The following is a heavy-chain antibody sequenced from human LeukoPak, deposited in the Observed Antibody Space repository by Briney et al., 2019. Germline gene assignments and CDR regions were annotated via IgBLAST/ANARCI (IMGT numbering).Heavy chain of an antibody. D-gene: IGHD3-10*01. J-gene: IGHJ4*02. CDR2: IYHSRST. CDR1: GGSISNTLYY. V-gene: IGHV4-39*01. CDR3: ARRKGFGEGYFDS. Sequence: PSETLSLTCTVSGGSISNTLYYWAWIRQPPGKGLESIGSIYHSRSTYYSPSLKSRVTISVDTSKNQFSLKLTSVTAADTAVYYCARRKGFGEGYFDSWGQGTLVTVSS.